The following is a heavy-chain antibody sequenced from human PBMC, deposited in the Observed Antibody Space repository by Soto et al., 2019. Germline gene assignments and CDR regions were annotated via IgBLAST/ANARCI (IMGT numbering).Heavy chain of an antibody. J-gene: IGHJ6*02. Sequence: PXETLSLTCSVYGWSFSGYYWSWIRQPPGKGLEWIGEINDSGITNYNPSLKSRVTMSVDTSKNQLSLKLNSVTAADTAVYYCARVTRGDYLLTFSLRGMDVSGQGTTVTVSS. D-gene: IGHD4-17*01. V-gene: IGHV4-34*01. CDR3: ARVTRGDYLLTFSLRGMDV. CDR2: INDSGIT. CDR1: GWSFSGYY.